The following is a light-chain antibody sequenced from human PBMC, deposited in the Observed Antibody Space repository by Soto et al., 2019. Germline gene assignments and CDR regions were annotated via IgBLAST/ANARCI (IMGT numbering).Light chain of an antibody. CDR2: GAS. CDR1: QSVSSS. CDR3: QQYSSWWT. V-gene: IGKV3-15*01. Sequence: EIVMTQSPATLSVSPGERATLSCRASQSVSSSLAWYQKKPGQAPRLLIYGASTRATGIPARFSGSGSGTEVTLTNSSLQSEDFAVYYCQQYSSWWTFGQGTRVEIK. J-gene: IGKJ1*01.